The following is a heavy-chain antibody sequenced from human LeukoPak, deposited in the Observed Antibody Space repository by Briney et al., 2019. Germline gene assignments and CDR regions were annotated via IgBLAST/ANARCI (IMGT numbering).Heavy chain of an antibody. CDR2: ISSTGGTI. CDR1: GFSISDYY. V-gene: IGHV3-11*01. J-gene: IGHJ4*02. Sequence: GGALRLSCAASGFSISDYYMDWIRQAPGKGLEWISYISSTGGTISYADSVKGRFTISRDNAKNSLFLQMNALRAEDTAVYYCARDSSSWYGTPYFAYWGQGTLVTVSS. D-gene: IGHD6-13*01. CDR3: ARDSSSWYGTPYFAY.